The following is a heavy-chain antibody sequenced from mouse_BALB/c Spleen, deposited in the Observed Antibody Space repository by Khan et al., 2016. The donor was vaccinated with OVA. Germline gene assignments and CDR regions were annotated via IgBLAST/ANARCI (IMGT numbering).Heavy chain of an antibody. J-gene: IGHJ1*01. V-gene: IGHV9-1*02. Sequence: QVQLQQSGPELKKPGETVKISCKASGYTFTNYGMNWVKQAPGKGLKWMGWINTSTGEPTYTDDFKGRFAFSLETSASTAYLQINNLKIEDMATYFCARGASYWYFDVWGAGTTVTVSS. CDR3: ARGASYWYFDV. CDR2: INTSTGEP. CDR1: GYTFTNYG.